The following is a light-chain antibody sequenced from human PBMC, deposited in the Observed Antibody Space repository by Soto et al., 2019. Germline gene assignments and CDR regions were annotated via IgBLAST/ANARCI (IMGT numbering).Light chain of an antibody. J-gene: IGKJ4*01. CDR2: WAS. CDR3: QQYYSTFLT. CDR1: QSVLYSSNNKNC. V-gene: IGKV4-1*01. Sequence: DIVMTHSPDSLAVSLGERATINCKYSQSVLYSSNNKNCLAWYQQKPGQPPKLLIYWASTRESGVPDRFSASGSGTDFTLTISSLQAEDVAVYYCQQYYSTFLTFGGGTKVEIK.